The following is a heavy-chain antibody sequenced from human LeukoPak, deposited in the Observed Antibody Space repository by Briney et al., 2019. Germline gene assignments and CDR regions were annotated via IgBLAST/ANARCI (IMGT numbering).Heavy chain of an antibody. CDR1: GFSFGTFG. Sequence: LGGSLRLSCEASGFSFGTFGMTWVRQAPGKGLEWVSGITGSSTWTYYADSVRGRFTISRDNSKNSLHLQMNNLTADDTAIYYCARELVSLGTGYFDLWGRGTLLTVAS. V-gene: IGHV3-23*01. CDR3: ARELVSLGTGYFDL. J-gene: IGHJ2*01. CDR2: ITGSSTWT. D-gene: IGHD3/OR15-3a*01.